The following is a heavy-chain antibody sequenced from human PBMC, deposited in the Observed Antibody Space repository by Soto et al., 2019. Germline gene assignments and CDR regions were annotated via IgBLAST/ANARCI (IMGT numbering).Heavy chain of an antibody. Sequence: GGSLRLSCAASGFTFTRFSMNWVRQAPGKGLEWVSSISSTTNYIYYGDSMKGRFTISRDNAKNSLYPEMNSLRAEDTAVYYCARRRIMITFGGVTGWFDPWGQGTLVTVSS. CDR2: ISSTTNYI. J-gene: IGHJ5*02. V-gene: IGHV3-21*06. CDR3: ARRRIMITFGGVTGWFDP. CDR1: GFTFTRFS. D-gene: IGHD3-16*01.